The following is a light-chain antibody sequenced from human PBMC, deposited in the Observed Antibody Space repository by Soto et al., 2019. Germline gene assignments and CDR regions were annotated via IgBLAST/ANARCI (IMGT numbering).Light chain of an antibody. CDR3: EEVNNWPPYT. V-gene: IGKV3-15*01. CDR2: DAS. CDR1: QSLGNI. J-gene: IGKJ2*01. Sequence: EIVMTQSPATLSVSPGETATLSCRASQSLGNILAWYQQKPGQAPMLLIYDASTRATGVPDRVSGSGSGTECTLTISTLQSEDSAVYVCEEVNNWPPYTFGQGTKLDIK.